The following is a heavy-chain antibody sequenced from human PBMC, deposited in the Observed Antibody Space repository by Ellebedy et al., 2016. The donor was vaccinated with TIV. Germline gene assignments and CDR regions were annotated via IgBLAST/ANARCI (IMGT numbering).Heavy chain of an antibody. D-gene: IGHD3-10*01. CDR1: GGSISSGGSS. Sequence: SETLSLXCTVSGGSISSGGSSWSWIRQHPGKGLEWIGYIYYSVSPSYNPSLRSRITISLDTSKNQFSLKLSSVTAADTAVYYCARSYGSGRRTFYFDYWGQGTLVTVSS. CDR3: ARSYGSGRRTFYFDY. V-gene: IGHV4-31*03. J-gene: IGHJ4*02. CDR2: IYYSVSP.